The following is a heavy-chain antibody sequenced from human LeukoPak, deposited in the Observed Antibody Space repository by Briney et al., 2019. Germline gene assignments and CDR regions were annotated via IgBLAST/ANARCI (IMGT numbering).Heavy chain of an antibody. J-gene: IGHJ4*02. CDR3: ARRERGSYYGGGFDY. CDR2: ISAYNGNT. Sequence: ASVKVSCKASGYTFTSYGISWVRQAPGQGLEWMGWISAYNGNTNYAQKLQGRVTMTTDTSTSTAYMELRSLRSDDTAVYYCARRERGSYYGGGFDYWGQGTLVTVSS. CDR1: GYTFTSYG. D-gene: IGHD1-26*01. V-gene: IGHV1-18*01.